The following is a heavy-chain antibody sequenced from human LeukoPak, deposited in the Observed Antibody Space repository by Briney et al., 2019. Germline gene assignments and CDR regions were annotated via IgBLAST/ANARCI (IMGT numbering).Heavy chain of an antibody. J-gene: IGHJ4*02. Sequence: SETLSLTCTVSGGSISNYYWSWIRQPAGKGLEWIGRIQSTGTTYFNPSLKSRVTMPIDTSKNQVSLKLSSVTAADTAVYYCARERGGYSYGIDQWGQGTLVTVSS. V-gene: IGHV4-4*07. CDR1: GGSISNYY. CDR2: IQSTGTT. CDR3: ARERGGYSYGIDQ. D-gene: IGHD5-18*01.